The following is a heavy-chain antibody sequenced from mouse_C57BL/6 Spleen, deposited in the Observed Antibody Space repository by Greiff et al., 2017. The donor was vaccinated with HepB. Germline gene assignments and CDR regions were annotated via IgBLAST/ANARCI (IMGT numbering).Heavy chain of an antibody. Sequence: VQLQQSGPELVKPGASVKISCKASGYTFTDYYMNWVKQSHGKSLEWIGDINPNNGGTSYNQKFKGKATLTVDKSSSTAYMELRSLTSEDSAVYYCARTYYYGSSPDWYFDVWGTGTTVTVSS. V-gene: IGHV1-26*01. CDR2: INPNNGGT. J-gene: IGHJ1*03. CDR1: GYTFTDYY. CDR3: ARTYYYGSSPDWYFDV. D-gene: IGHD1-1*01.